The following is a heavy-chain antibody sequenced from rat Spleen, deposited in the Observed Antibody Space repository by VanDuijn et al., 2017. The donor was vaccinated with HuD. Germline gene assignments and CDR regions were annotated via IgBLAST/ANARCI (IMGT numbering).Heavy chain of an antibody. CDR2: ISYEGRST. D-gene: IGHD4-3*01. V-gene: IGHV5-22*01. Sequence: EVQLVESGGGLVQPGRSLRLSCAASGFTFSNYGMAWVRQAPKKGLEWVASISYEGRSTYYGDSVKGRFTISRDNVKGTLYLQVNSLRSEDTATYYCARPDSAIYVMDAWGQGASVTVSS. CDR3: ARPDSAIYVMDA. J-gene: IGHJ4*01. CDR1: GFTFSNYG.